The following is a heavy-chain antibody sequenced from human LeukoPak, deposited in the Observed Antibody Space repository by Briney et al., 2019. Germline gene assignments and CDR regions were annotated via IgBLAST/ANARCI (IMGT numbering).Heavy chain of an antibody. V-gene: IGHV1-8*01. CDR2: MNTHRGNT. CDR3: ARDVHGDYGSGWFDP. Sequence: ASVKVSCKASGYIFTGYDINWVRQATGQGLEWMGWMNTHRGNTGYAQKFQGRVTITKDESTRTVYLELTSLTSDDTAVYYCARDVHGDYGSGWFDPWGQGTLVSVSS. J-gene: IGHJ5*02. D-gene: IGHD4-17*01. CDR1: GYIFTGYD.